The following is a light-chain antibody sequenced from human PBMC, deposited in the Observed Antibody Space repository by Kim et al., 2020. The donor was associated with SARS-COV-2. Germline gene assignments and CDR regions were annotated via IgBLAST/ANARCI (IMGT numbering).Light chain of an antibody. CDR3: QQRSNWPPIT. CDR1: QSVSSY. CDR2: GAS. Sequence: CPGERATLSCRASQSVSSYLAWYQQKHGQAPRLLIYGASNRATGIPARFSGSGSGTDFTLTISSLEPEDFAVYYCQQRSNWPPITFGQGTRLEIK. J-gene: IGKJ5*01. V-gene: IGKV3-11*01.